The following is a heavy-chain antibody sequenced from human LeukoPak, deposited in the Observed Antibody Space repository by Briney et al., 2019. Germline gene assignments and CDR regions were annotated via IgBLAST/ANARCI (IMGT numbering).Heavy chain of an antibody. CDR1: GYTFTSYD. Sequence: ASVKVSCKASGYTFTSYDVNWVRQATGQGLEWMGWMNPNSGNTGYAQKFQGRVTMTTDTSTSTAYMELRSLRSDDTAVYYCARDGGDYDPGTWGQGTLVTVSS. V-gene: IGHV1-8*01. CDR2: MNPNSGNT. D-gene: IGHD4-17*01. J-gene: IGHJ5*02. CDR3: ARDGGDYDPGT.